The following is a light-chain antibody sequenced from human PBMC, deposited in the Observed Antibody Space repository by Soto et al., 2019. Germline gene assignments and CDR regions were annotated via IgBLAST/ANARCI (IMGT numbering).Light chain of an antibody. V-gene: IGKV3-11*01. CDR3: QQRSNWPPGLT. Sequence: EILLTQSPPTLALSPGERAPLSCRASQSVSSYLAWYQQKPGQAPRLLIYDASNRATGIPARFSGSGSGTDFTLTISSLEPEDFAVYYCQQRSNWPPGLTCGGGTKVEIK. CDR1: QSVSSY. CDR2: DAS. J-gene: IGKJ4*01.